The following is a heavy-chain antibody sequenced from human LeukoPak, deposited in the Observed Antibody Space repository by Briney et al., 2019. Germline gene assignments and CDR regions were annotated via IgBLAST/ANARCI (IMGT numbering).Heavy chain of an antibody. CDR2: ITPGGGT. CDR1: GYTFTYYA. J-gene: IGHJ4*02. V-gene: IGHV1-2*02. Sequence: ASVKVSCKASGYTFTYYAMHWVRQAPGQGLQWMGWITPGGGTNYPQKFQGRVAITWDTSITTAYMDLSRLTSDDTAVYYCARDRYGDGFAHFDYWGREPGSPSPQ. D-gene: IGHD5-24*01. CDR3: ARDRYGDGFAHFDY.